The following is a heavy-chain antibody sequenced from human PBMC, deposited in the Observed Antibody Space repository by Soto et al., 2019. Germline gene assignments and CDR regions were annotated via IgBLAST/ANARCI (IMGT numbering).Heavy chain of an antibody. J-gene: IGHJ4*02. CDR2: VSSDGTST. CDR1: GFTFSSYA. Sequence: PGGSLRLSCSASGFTFSSYAMHWVRQAPGKGLEYVSRVSSDGTSTYYADSLKGRFTISRDNSESTLYLLMNSLGAEDTAVYYCVKELWLAELLYAFDCWGQGTLVTVSS. D-gene: IGHD3-10*01. CDR3: VKELWLAELLYAFDC. V-gene: IGHV3-64D*06.